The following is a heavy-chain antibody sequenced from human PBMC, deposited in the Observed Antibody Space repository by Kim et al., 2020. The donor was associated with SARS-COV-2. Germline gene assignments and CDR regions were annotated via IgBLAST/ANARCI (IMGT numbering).Heavy chain of an antibody. V-gene: IGHV6-1*01. D-gene: IGHD1-1*01. J-gene: IGHJ6*02. CDR3: ARGGWNWNPAGGMDV. Sequence: VSVKSRITINPDTSKNQFSLQLNSVTPEDTAVYYCARGGWNWNPAGGMDVWGQGTTVSVSS.